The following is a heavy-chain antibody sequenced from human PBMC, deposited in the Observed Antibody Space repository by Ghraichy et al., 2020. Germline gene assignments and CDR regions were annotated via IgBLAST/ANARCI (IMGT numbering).Heavy chain of an antibody. CDR2: INQDGRER. D-gene: IGHD3-10*01. Sequence: GGSLRLSCAGSGLIFGSYWTTWVRQAPGKGLEWVANINQDGRERYYVGSVKGRFTISRDNAKNSLYLQMNSLGAEDTAVYYCSSGDTFDIWGQGTMVAVSS. J-gene: IGHJ3*02. CDR3: SSGDTFDI. V-gene: IGHV3-7*03. CDR1: GLIFGSYW.